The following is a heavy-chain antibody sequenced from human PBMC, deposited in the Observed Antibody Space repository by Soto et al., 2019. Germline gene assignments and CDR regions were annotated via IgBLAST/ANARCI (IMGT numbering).Heavy chain of an antibody. CDR2: ISYDGSNK. D-gene: IGHD3-3*01. J-gene: IGHJ6*02. CDR3: AKERRYWDFWSGYYSHYYYGMDV. CDR1: GFTFSSYG. V-gene: IGHV3-30*18. Sequence: GGSLRLSCAASGFTFSSYGMHWVRQAPGKGLEWVAVISYDGSNKYYADSVKGRFTISRDNSKNTLYLQMNSLRAEDTAVYYCAKERRYWDFWSGYYSHYYYGMDVWGQGTTVTVSS.